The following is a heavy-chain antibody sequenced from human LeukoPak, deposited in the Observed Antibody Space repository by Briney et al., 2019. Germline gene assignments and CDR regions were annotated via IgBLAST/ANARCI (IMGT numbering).Heavy chain of an antibody. D-gene: IGHD2-15*01. J-gene: IGHJ6*03. CDR1: GGSFSGYY. V-gene: IGHV4-34*01. CDR2: INHSGST. CDR3: AGVGDYYYYMDV. Sequence: PSETLSLTCAVYGGSFSGYYWSWIRQPPGKGLEWIGEINHSGSTNYNPSLKSRVTISVDTSKNQFSLKLSSVTAADTAVYYCAGVGDYYYYMDVWGKGTTVTVSS.